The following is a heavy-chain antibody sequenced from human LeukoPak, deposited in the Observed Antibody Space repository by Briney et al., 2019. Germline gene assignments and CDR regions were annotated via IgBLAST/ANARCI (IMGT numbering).Heavy chain of an antibody. J-gene: IGHJ6*02. CDR1: GYTFTSYG. D-gene: IGHD3-3*01. CDR2: ISAYNGST. CDR3: ARIRGVTIFGPLDV. Sequence: ASVKVSCKASGYTFTSYGISWVRQAPGQGLEWMGWISAYNGSTNYAQKLQGRVTMTTDTSTSTAYMELRSLRSDDTAVYYCARIRGVTIFGPLDVWGQGTTVTVSS. V-gene: IGHV1-18*01.